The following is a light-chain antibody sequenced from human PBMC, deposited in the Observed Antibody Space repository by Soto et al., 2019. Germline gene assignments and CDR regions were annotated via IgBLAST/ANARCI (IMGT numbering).Light chain of an antibody. J-gene: IGLJ3*02. CDR2: GVS. CDR1: SSDFGDDKY. V-gene: IGLV2-14*01. Sequence: QSVLTQPASVSGSPGQSITMSCTGSSSDFGDDKYVTWYQQQPGKGPNLLIYGVSKRPSGVSNRFSGSKSGNTASLTISGLQVEDEAYYICGSFTTNRIWVFGGGTKLTVL. CDR3: GSFTTNRIWV.